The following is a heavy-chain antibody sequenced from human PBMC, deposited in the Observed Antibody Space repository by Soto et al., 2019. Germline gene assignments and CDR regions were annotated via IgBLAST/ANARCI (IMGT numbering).Heavy chain of an antibody. CDR3: ARSIVVVTAADY. D-gene: IGHD2-21*02. CDR2: INAGNGNT. Sequence: ASVKVSCKASGYTFSNHAIQWVRQAPGQRLEWMGWINAGNGNTKYSQEFQGRVTITRDTSASTAYMELSSLRSEDTAVYYCARSIVVVTAADYWGQGTLVTVSS. V-gene: IGHV1-3*01. CDR1: GYTFSNHA. J-gene: IGHJ4*02.